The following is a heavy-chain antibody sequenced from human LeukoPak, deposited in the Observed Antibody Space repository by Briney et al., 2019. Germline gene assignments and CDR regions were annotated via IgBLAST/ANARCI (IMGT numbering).Heavy chain of an antibody. V-gene: IGHV1-8*01. D-gene: IGHD2-15*01. CDR1: GYAFTYND. CDR2: MNPGTANT. J-gene: IGHJ4*02. CDR3: ARGRAAAD. Sequence: ASVTVSCKPSGYAFTYNDVNWVRQAPGQGLEWMGWMNPGTANTVYAPRFQGRLAMTADTSINTAYMELSGLTSDDTAVYCCARGRAAADWGQGTLVTVSS.